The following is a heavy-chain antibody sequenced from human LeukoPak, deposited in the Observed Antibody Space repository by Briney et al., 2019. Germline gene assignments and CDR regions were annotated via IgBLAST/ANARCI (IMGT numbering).Heavy chain of an antibody. D-gene: IGHD3-10*01. V-gene: IGHV1-69*13. J-gene: IGHJ1*01. CDR3: ARWTHGSGAGFFIH. Sequence: SVKVSCKASGGAFSNYAMNWVRQAPGQGLEWMGGIIPLLGTPGYAQKFQGRVTITADESTTTAYMELSSLRSEDTAVYYCARWTHGSGAGFFIHWGQGTLVTVSS. CDR1: GGAFSNYA. CDR2: IIPLLGTP.